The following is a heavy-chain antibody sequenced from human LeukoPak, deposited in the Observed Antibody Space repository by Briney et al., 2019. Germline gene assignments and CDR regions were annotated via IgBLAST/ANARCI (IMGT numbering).Heavy chain of an antibody. CDR2: IRSKAYGGTT. CDR3: TWGYCSSTSCYEGY. V-gene: IGHV3-49*04. J-gene: IGHJ4*02. D-gene: IGHD2-2*01. Sequence: GRSLRLSCTASGFTFGDYAMSWVRQAPGKGLEWVGFIRSKAYGGTTEYAASVKGRFTISRDDSKSIAYLQMNSLITEDTAVYYCTWGYCSSTSCYEGYWGQGTLVTVSS. CDR1: GFTFGDYA.